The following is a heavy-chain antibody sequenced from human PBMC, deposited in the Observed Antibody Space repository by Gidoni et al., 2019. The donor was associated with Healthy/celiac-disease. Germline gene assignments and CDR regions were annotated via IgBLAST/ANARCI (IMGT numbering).Heavy chain of an antibody. D-gene: IGHD6-19*01. CDR2: ISWNSGSI. CDR3: AKASIAVGRGGPYFDY. CDR1: GFTFDDYA. Sequence: EVQLVESGGGLVQPGRSLRLSCAASGFTFDDYAMHWVRQAPGKGLEWVSGISWNSGSIGYADSVKGRFTISRDNAKNSLYLQMNSLRAEDTALYYCAKASIAVGRGGPYFDYWGQGTLVTVSS. V-gene: IGHV3-9*01. J-gene: IGHJ4*02.